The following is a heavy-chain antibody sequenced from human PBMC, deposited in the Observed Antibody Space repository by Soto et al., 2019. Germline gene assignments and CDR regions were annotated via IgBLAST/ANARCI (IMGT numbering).Heavy chain of an antibody. CDR3: ARVRIVVVVAATTGGAFDI. CDR1: GYTFTGYY. J-gene: IGHJ3*02. V-gene: IGHV1-2*02. CDR2: INPNSGGT. Sequence: VASVKVSCKASGYTFTGYYMHWVRQAPGQGLEWMGWINPNSGGTDYAQKFQGRVTMTRDTSISTAYMELSRLRSDDTAVYYCARVRIVVVVAATTGGAFDIWGQGTMVTVS. D-gene: IGHD2-15*01.